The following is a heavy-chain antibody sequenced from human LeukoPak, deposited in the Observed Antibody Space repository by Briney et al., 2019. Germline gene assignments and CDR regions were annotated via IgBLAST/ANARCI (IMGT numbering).Heavy chain of an antibody. Sequence: GGSLRLSCAASGFTFSSYAMSWVRQAPGKGLEWVSAISGSGGSTYYADSVKGRFTISGDNSKNTLYLQMNSLRAEDTAVYYCANTPSIRITMIVVVPVGIWGQGTMVTVSS. CDR2: ISGSGGST. D-gene: IGHD3-22*01. V-gene: IGHV3-23*01. CDR1: GFTFSSYA. CDR3: ANTPSIRITMIVVVPVGI. J-gene: IGHJ3*02.